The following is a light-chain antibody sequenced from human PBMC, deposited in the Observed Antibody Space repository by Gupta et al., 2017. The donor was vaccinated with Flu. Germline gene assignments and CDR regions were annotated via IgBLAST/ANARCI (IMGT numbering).Light chain of an antibody. CDR1: QSVSSSY. CDR3: QQYGNSPRFT. Sequence: EAVLTQSPGTLSLSPGEGATLSCRSSQSVSSSYIAWYQQKPGQAPRLLLYGASTRATGIPDRFSGSGSGTDFSLTISRLEPEDFAVYYCQQYGNSPRFTFGPGTTVDFK. CDR2: GAS. J-gene: IGKJ3*01. V-gene: IGKV3-20*01.